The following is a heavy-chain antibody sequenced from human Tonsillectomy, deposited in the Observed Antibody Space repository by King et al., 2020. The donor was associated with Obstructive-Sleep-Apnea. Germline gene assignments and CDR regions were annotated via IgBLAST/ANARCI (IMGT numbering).Heavy chain of an antibody. D-gene: IGHD2-21*01. J-gene: IGHJ3*02. Sequence: QLKESGPGLVKPSETLSLTCTVSGGSISSYYWSWIRQPPGKGLEWIGYIYYSGSTNYNPSLKSRVTISVDTSKNQFSLKLSSVTAADTAVYYCARDSVLLGAAFDIWGQGTMVTVSS. CDR2: IYYSGST. CDR1: GGSISSYY. V-gene: IGHV4-59*01. CDR3: ARDSVLLGAAFDI.